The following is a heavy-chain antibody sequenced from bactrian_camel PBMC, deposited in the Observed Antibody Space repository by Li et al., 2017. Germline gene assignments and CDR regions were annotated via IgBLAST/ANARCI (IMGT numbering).Heavy chain of an antibody. V-gene: IGHV3S6*01. CDR3: ASHTGRRASCNVLSVYEDGS. CDR1: GFTFNRNC. CDR2: IYTGRNVT. D-gene: IGHD6*01. Sequence: HVQLVESGGGSAQAGGSLRLSCTASGFTFNRNCVAWFRQVPGKEREWVASIYTGRNVTYYAAVVKGRFTVSQNYAKNIVYLQMNSLNAEDTAMYYCASHTGRRASCNVLSVYEDGSWGQGTQVTVS. J-gene: IGHJ4*01.